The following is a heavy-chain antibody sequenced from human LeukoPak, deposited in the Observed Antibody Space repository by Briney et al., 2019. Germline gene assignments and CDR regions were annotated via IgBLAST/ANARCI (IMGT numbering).Heavy chain of an antibody. CDR1: GITFSSFG. J-gene: IGHJ5*02. D-gene: IGHD4-11*01. CDR2: IWYDGSNK. V-gene: IGHV3-33*01. Sequence: GGSLRLSCAASGITFSSFGMHWVRQAPGKGLEWVAFIWYDGSNKYYADSVKGRFTISRDNSKNTLYLQMNSLRVEDTAVYYCARDGTVTAGPFDPWGQGTLVTVSS. CDR3: ARDGTVTAGPFDP.